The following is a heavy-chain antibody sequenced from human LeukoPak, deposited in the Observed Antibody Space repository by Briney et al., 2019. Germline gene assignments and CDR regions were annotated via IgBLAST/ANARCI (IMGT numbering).Heavy chain of an antibody. V-gene: IGHV3-30-3*01. Sequence: GSLRLSCAASGFTFSSYAMHWVRQAPGKGLEWVAVISYDGSNKYYADSVKGRFTISRDNSKNTLYLQMNSLRAEDTAVYYCAKDIGAAADGFGVVIIWDYYYGMDVWGQGTTVTVSS. CDR1: GFTFSSYA. D-gene: IGHD3-3*01. J-gene: IGHJ6*02. CDR2: ISYDGSNK. CDR3: AKDIGAAADGFGVVIIWDYYYGMDV.